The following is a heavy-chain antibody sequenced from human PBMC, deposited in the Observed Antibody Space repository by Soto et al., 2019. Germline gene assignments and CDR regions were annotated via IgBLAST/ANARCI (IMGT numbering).Heavy chain of an antibody. V-gene: IGHV4-39*01. J-gene: IGHJ1*01. CDR3: ARHGYCSGRSCHSEYFHH. CDR1: GGSIISNIYY. Sequence: SETLSLTCTVSGGSIISNIYYWGWIRQPPGKGLEWIGSIYYSGSTYYSPSLKSRVTISVDTSKNQFSLNLSSVTAADTAVYNCARHGYCSGRSCHSEYFHHWGQGTLVTVSS. D-gene: IGHD2-15*01. CDR2: IYYSGST.